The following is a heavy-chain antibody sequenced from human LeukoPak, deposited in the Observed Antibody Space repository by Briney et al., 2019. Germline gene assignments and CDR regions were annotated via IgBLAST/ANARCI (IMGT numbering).Heavy chain of an antibody. J-gene: IGHJ4*02. Sequence: GGSLRLSCAASGFTFDDYGMSWVRQAPGKGLEWVSGINWNGGSTGYADSVKGRFTISRDNAKNSLYLQMNSLRAEDTAVYYCAKAPSIVVVPAAIDYWGQGTLVTVSS. CDR3: AKAPSIVVVPAAIDY. V-gene: IGHV3-20*04. CDR2: INWNGGST. D-gene: IGHD2-2*01. CDR1: GFTFDDYG.